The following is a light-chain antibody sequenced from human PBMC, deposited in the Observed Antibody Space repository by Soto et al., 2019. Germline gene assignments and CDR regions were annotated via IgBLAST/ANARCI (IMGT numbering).Light chain of an antibody. CDR3: APWDDRLXGPV. J-gene: IGLJ3*02. CDR1: SSNIGSNT. CDR2: TNY. V-gene: IGLV1-44*01. Sequence: QSLLSQPPSASGTPGQRVTISCSGSSSNIGSNTVKWYQHLPGKAPKLLIDTNYHRPSGVPDRFSGSKSGTSASLAISGLQYEDEADYYCAPWDDRLXGPVVGGGTK.